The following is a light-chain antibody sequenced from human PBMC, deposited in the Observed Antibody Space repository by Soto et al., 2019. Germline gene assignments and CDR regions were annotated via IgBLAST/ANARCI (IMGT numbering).Light chain of an antibody. CDR1: QSVSYW. V-gene: IGKV1-5*01. CDR2: GAS. CDR3: QQYGFS. J-gene: IGKJ3*01. Sequence: DIHMTQSPSTLSASVGDRVTITCRASQSVSYWLAWYQQKPGKAPKLLIHGASSLESGVPSRFRGGGSGQEFTLTISGLQPDDFATYYCQQYGFSFGPGTKVEMK.